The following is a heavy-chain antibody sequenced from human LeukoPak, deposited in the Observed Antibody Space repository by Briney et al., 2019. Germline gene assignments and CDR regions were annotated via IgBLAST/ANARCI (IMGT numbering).Heavy chain of an antibody. V-gene: IGHV3-9*01. J-gene: IGHJ4*02. CDR1: GFTFSSYA. CDR2: ISWNSGSI. CDR3: AKDPTNNYGSGSYGFDY. D-gene: IGHD3-10*01. Sequence: GGSLRLPCAASGFTFSSYAMSWVRQAPGKGLEWVSGISWNSGSIGYADSVKGRFTISRDNAKNSLYLQMNSLRAEDTALYYCAKDPTNNYGSGSYGFDYWGQGTLVTVSS.